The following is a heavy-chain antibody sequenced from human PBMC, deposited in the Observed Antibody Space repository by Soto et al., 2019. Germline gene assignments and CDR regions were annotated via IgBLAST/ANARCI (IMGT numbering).Heavy chain of an antibody. D-gene: IGHD3-10*01. CDR2: INPNSGGT. V-gene: IGHV1-2*04. CDR3: ARHPMVRGVIQPDAFDI. J-gene: IGHJ3*02. CDR1: GYTFTGYY. Sequence: ASVKVSCKASGYTFTGYYMHWVRQAPGQGLEWMGWINPNSGGTNYAQKFQGWVTMTRETAIRTAYMELSRLRSDDTAVYYCARHPMVRGVIQPDAFDIWGQGTMVTVSS.